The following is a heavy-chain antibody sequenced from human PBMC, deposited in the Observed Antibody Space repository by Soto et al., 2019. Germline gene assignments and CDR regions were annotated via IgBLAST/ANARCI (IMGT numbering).Heavy chain of an antibody. D-gene: IGHD1-26*01. J-gene: IGHJ4*02. Sequence: QVQLVESGGGVVQPGRSLRLSCAASGFTFSCCAMHWVRQAPGKGLEWVAVISYDGSIKYYADSVKGRFTISRDNSKNTXFLQMNSLRFEDTAVYFCAKDEGVGATLGLPSGNDYWGQGTLVTVSS. CDR2: ISYDGSIK. V-gene: IGHV3-30*18. CDR1: GFTFSCCA. CDR3: AKDEGVGATLGLPSGNDY.